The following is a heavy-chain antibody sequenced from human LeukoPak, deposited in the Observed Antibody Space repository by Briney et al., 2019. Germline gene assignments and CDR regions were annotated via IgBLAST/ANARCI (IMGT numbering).Heavy chain of an antibody. Sequence: ASVKVSCKASGYTFTGYYMHWVRQAPGQGLEWMGWINPNSGGTNYAQKFQGRVTMTRDTSISTAYMELSRLRSDDTAVYYCAAGEGRFLEWSPFDYWGQGTLVTVSS. CDR1: GYTFTGYY. J-gene: IGHJ4*02. D-gene: IGHD3-3*01. CDR2: INPNSGGT. V-gene: IGHV1-2*02. CDR3: AAGEGRFLEWSPFDY.